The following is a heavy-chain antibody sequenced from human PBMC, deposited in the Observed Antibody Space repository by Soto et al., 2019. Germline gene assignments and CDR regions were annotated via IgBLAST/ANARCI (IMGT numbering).Heavy chain of an antibody. CDR1: ECKLKISW. CDR3: ARDLTYGTGSYPLY. D-gene: IGHD3-10*01. CDR2: ITSDGSST. V-gene: IGHV3-74*01. Sequence: RHPYAVFECKLKISWVPLVRKAPEKGLMWVSRITSDGSSTTYADSGKGRCTISRDNAENTLYLQMNSLRVEDTALYYCARDLTYGTGSYPLYWGQGILVTVSS. J-gene: IGHJ4*02.